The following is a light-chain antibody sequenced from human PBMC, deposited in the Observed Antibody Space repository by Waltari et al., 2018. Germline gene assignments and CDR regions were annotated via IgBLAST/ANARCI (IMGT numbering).Light chain of an antibody. CDR3: QQCYTFPYT. CDR1: QSVLSSSNNRNY. Sequence: DIVLTQSPDSLAVSLGERATIKCRSSQSVLSSSNNRNYLVWYQQKPGQPPKLLISWASTREFGVPDRVSGSGSGTDFTLTISSLQAEDVALYYCQQCYTFPYTFGQGTKLELK. CDR2: WAS. V-gene: IGKV4-1*01. J-gene: IGKJ2*01.